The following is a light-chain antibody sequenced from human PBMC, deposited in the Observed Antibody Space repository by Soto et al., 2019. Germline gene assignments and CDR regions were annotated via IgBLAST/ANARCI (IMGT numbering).Light chain of an antibody. CDR3: CAFAYSRVV. CDR1: SSDVAGYNY. Sequence: QSVLTQPRSVSGSPGQSVTISCTGISSDVAGYNYVSWYQHHPGKVPKLIIYEATKWPSGVSHRFSGSKSGSTASLTISGLQAEDEADYYCCAFAYSRVVFGGGTKVTVL. J-gene: IGLJ3*02. CDR2: EAT. V-gene: IGLV2-11*01.